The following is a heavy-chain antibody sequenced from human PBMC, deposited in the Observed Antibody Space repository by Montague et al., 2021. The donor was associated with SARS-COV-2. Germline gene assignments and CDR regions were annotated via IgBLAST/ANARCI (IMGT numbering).Heavy chain of an antibody. Sequence: SETLSLTCAVYGGSFSGYYWTWIRQSPGKGLEWIAEINHSGTTNYNFNPSLRSRVTISVDTSKIQFSLKLSSVTAADTGVYYCARWDPQTLTLIGLRGKSASDYWGQGTLVTVSS. J-gene: IGHJ4*02. V-gene: IGHV4-34*01. D-gene: IGHD1-26*01. CDR1: GGSFSGYY. CDR3: ARWDPQTLTLIGLRGKSASDY. CDR2: INHSGTT.